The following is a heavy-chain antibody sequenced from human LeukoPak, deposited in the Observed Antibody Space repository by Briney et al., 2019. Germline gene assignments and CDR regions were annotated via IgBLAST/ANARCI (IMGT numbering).Heavy chain of an antibody. CDR2: TNTDGSST. CDR3: ATIGGFDY. V-gene: IGHV3-74*03. Sequence: GGSLRLSCGASGFIFSNYWIYWVRQAPGKGLVWVSRTNTDGSSTMYADSVKGRFTISRDNAKNTLYLQMNSLRAEDTAVYYCATIGGFDYWGQGTLVTVSS. CDR1: GFIFSNYW. J-gene: IGHJ4*02. D-gene: IGHD1-26*01.